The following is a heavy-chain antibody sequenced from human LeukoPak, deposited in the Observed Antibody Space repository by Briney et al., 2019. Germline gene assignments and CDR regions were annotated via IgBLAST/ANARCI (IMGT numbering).Heavy chain of an antibody. CDR3: ARVGSGRTIAY. CDR2: VIPIFGTA. V-gene: IGHV1-69*01. J-gene: IGHJ4*02. D-gene: IGHD2-15*01. Sequence: ASVKVSCKASGGTFSSYAISWVRQAPGQGLEWMGGVIPIFGTANYAQKFQGRVTITADESTSTAYMELSSLRSEDTAVYYCARVGSGRTIAYWGQGTLVTVSS. CDR1: GGTFSSYA.